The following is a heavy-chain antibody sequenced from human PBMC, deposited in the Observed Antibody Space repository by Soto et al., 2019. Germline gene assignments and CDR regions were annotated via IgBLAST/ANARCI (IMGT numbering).Heavy chain of an antibody. Sequence: ASVKVSCKASGGTFSSYAISWVRQAPGQGLEWMGGIIPIFGTANYAQKFQGRVTITADESTSTAYMELSSLRSEDTAVYYCARAAYCGGDCYADFDYWGQGTLVTVSS. V-gene: IGHV1-69*13. CDR3: ARAAYCGGDCYADFDY. CDR1: GGTFSSYA. J-gene: IGHJ4*02. D-gene: IGHD2-21*02. CDR2: IIPIFGTA.